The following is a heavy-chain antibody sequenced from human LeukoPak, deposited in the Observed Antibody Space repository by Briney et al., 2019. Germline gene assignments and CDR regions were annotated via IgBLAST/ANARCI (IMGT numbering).Heavy chain of an antibody. J-gene: IGHJ4*02. CDR1: GGSISSYY. V-gene: IGHV4-59*08. D-gene: IGHD5-12*01. Sequence: SETLSLTCTVSGGSISSYYWSWIRQPPGKGLEWIGYIYYTGSTNYNPSLKSRVTISVDTSKNQLSLKLNSVTAADTAVYYCAGLDSGYDFCYWGQGTLVTVSS. CDR2: IYYTGST. CDR3: AGLDSGYDFCY.